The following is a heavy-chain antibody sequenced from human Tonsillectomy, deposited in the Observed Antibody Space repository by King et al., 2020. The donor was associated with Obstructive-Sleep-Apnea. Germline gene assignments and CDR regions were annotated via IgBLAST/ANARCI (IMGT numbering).Heavy chain of an antibody. CDR1: GFTFSSYS. CDR2: IISSTIYI. CDR3: ARGFDYGGNRFDY. V-gene: IGHV3-21*01. D-gene: IGHD4-23*01. Sequence: EQLVQSGGGLVKPGGSLRLSCAASGFTFSSYSMNWVRQAPGKGLEWVSSIISSTIYIYYADSVKGRFTISRDNAKNSLYLQMNSLRAEDTAVYYCARGFDYGGNRFDYWGQGTLVTVSS. J-gene: IGHJ4*02.